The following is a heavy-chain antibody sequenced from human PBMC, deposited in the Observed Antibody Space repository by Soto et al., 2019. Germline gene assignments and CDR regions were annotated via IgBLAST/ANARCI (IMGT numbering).Heavy chain of an antibody. V-gene: IGHV3-33*01. CDR2: IWYDGSNK. J-gene: IGHJ5*02. Sequence: QVQLVESGGGVVQPGRSLRLSCAASGFTFSSYGMHWVRQAPGKGLEWVAVIWYDGSNKYYADSVKGRFTISRDNSXNXXYLQMRSLRAEDTAVYYCARDTRYLEKLDRSGYISWGQGTLVTVSS. D-gene: IGHD3-22*01. CDR1: GFTFSSYG. CDR3: ARDTRYLEKLDRSGYIS.